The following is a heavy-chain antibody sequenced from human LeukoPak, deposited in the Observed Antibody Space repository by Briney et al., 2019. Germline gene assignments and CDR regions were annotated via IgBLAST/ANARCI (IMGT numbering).Heavy chain of an antibody. D-gene: IGHD4-17*01. Sequence: ASVKVSCKASGYTFTGYYMHWVRQAPGQGLEWMGWINPNSGGTNYAQKFQGGVTMTRDTSISTAYMELSRLRSDDTAVYYCARSPSDYGDFIDYWGQGTLVTVSS. CDR2: INPNSGGT. J-gene: IGHJ4*02. CDR1: GYTFTGYY. CDR3: ARSPSDYGDFIDY. V-gene: IGHV1-2*02.